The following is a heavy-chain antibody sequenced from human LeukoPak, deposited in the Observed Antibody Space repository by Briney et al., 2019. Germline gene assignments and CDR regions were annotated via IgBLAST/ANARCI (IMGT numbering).Heavy chain of an antibody. CDR3: ARDLMFRRNKIAAAAAFDI. D-gene: IGHD6-13*01. CDR2: IYYSGTT. J-gene: IGHJ3*02. Sequence: PSETLSLTCIVSGGSISSYYWGWVRQPPGKGLEWIGYIYYSGTTKYNPSLKSRVTISVDTSKNQFSLKLSSVTAADTAVYYCARDLMFRRNKIAAAAAFDIWGQGTMVTVSS. CDR1: GGSISSYY. V-gene: IGHV4-59*01.